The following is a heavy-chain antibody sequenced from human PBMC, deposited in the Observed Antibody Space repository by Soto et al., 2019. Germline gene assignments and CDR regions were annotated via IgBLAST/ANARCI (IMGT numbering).Heavy chain of an antibody. J-gene: IGHJ6*04. D-gene: IGHD5-12*01. Sequence: QVQRVESGGGVVQPGRSLRLSCAASGFTFSSYAMHWVRQAPGKGLEWVAVISYDGSNKYYADSVKGRFTISRDNSKNTLYLQMTSLRAEDTAVYYCARDYYRFNSGYGFSMDVWGKGTTVTVSS. CDR3: ARDYYRFNSGYGFSMDV. CDR1: GFTFSSYA. V-gene: IGHV3-30-3*01. CDR2: ISYDGSNK.